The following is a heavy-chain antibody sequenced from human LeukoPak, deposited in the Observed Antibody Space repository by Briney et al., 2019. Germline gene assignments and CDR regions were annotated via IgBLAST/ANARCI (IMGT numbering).Heavy chain of an antibody. CDR2: ISGSGGST. CDR1: GFTFSSYS. Sequence: PGGSLRLSCAASGFTFSSYSMNWVRQAPGKGLEWVSAISGSGGSTYYADSVKGRFTISRDNSKNTLYLQMNSLRAEDTAVYYCAKYNSGSYYGYWGQGTLVTVSS. V-gene: IGHV3-23*01. D-gene: IGHD1-26*01. J-gene: IGHJ4*02. CDR3: AKYNSGSYYGY.